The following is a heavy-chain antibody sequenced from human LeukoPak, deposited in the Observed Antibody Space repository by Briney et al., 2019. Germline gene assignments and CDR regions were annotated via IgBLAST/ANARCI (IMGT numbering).Heavy chain of an antibody. CDR2: VSNDGSST. CDR3: VGAAADTTPRP. CDR1: EFTVSSNY. V-gene: IGHV3-74*01. Sequence: PGGSLRLSCAASEFTVSSNYMNWVRQGPGKGLVWVSRVSNDGSSTAYADSVRGRFTISRDNAKNTLYLQMNSLRAEDTAVYYCVGAAADTTPRPWGQGTLVTVSS. J-gene: IGHJ4*02. D-gene: IGHD6-13*01.